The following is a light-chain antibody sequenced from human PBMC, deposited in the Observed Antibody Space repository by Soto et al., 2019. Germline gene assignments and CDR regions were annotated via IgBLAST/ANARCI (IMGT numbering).Light chain of an antibody. J-gene: IGKJ1*01. V-gene: IGKV1-5*03. CDR1: QTISSW. CDR2: KAS. Sequence: DIQMTQSPSTLSASAGDRVTITCRASQTISSWLAWYQQKPGKAPKLLISKASSLESGVPSRFSGSGSGTEFILTISSLQPDDFATYYCQQYNSYRTFGQGTKVDIK. CDR3: QQYNSYRT.